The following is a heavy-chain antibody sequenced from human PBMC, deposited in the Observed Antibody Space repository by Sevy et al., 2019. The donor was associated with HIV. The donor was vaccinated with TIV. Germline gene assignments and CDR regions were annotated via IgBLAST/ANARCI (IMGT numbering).Heavy chain of an antibody. CDR2: LNPSGGST. D-gene: IGHD3-22*01. CDR1: GYTFTNYY. V-gene: IGHV1-46*01. Sequence: ASVKVSCKASGYTFTNYYVHWVRQAPGEGLEWMGILNPSGGSTSYAQKFQGRVTMTRDPSTSTVYMELSSLRSEDTAVYYCARVYYYDSSGPGFWGQGTLVTVSS. CDR3: ARVYYYDSSGPGF. J-gene: IGHJ4*02.